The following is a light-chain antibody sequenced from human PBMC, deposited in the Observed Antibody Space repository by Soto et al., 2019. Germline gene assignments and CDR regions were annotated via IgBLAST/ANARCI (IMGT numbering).Light chain of an antibody. CDR1: QDISNY. Sequence: DIQMTQSPSSLSASVGDRVTITCQASQDISNYLNWYQQKPGKAPKLLIYDASNLETGVPSRFSGSGSGTDFTFTISSLQAEDIATYYCQQQETFGQGTKVEIK. CDR2: DAS. J-gene: IGKJ1*01. CDR3: QQQET. V-gene: IGKV1-33*01.